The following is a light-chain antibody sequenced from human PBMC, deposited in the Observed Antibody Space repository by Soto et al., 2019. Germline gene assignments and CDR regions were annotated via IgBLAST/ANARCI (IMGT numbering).Light chain of an antibody. CDR1: QSLLHSNGYNY. Sequence: PLSLPVTPGEPASISCRSSQSLLHSNGYNYLDWYLQKPGQSPQLLIYLGSNRASGVPDRFSGSGSGTDFTLKISRVEAEDVGVYDCMQALQPYTFGQGTKVDIK. V-gene: IGKV2-28*01. CDR3: MQALQPYT. J-gene: IGKJ2*01. CDR2: LGS.